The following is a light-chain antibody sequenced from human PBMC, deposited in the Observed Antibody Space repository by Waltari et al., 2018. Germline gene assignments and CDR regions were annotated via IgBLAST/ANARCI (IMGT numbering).Light chain of an antibody. Sequence: DIQMTQSPSTLSASVGDRVTITCRASQRISPWLAWFQQKPGKAPKLLIYKESILQSGVPSRFSGSGAETEYTLTISSLQPDDLATYYGQDYNTYTFGQGTKVGIK. V-gene: IGKV1-5*03. J-gene: IGKJ1*01. CDR3: QDYNTYT. CDR2: KES. CDR1: QRISPW.